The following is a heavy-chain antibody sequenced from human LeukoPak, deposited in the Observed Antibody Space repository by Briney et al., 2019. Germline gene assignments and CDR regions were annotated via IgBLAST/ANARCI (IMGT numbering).Heavy chain of an antibody. V-gene: IGHV4-34*01. D-gene: IGHD3-9*01. CDR2: INHSGST. Sequence: SETLSLTCAVYGGSFSGYYWGWIRQPPGKGLEWIGEINHSGSTNYNPSLKSRVTISVDTSKNQFSLKLSSVTAADTAVYYCARGRPYYDILTGLLFDYWGQGTLVTVSS. J-gene: IGHJ4*02. CDR3: ARGRPYYDILTGLLFDY. CDR1: GGSFSGYY.